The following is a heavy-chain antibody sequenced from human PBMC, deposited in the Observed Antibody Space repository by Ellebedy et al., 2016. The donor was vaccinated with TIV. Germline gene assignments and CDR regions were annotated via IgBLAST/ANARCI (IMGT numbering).Heavy chain of an antibody. CDR3: VKGAKPVPTVMAV. CDR2: ITYSGGSS. CDR1: GFTSSSYG. Sequence: GGSLRLSCAASGFTSSSYGMTWVRPPPGKGLAWVSGITYSGGSSYYADSVKGRFTISRDSSKNTLDLQMNSLKANDTAVYYCVKGAKPVPTVMAVWGQGTMVTVSS. J-gene: IGHJ6*02. D-gene: IGHD1-14*01. V-gene: IGHV3-23*01.